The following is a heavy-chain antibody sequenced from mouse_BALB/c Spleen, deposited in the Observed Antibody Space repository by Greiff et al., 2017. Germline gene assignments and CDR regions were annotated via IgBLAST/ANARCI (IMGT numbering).Heavy chain of an antibody. CDR2: INSNGGST. J-gene: IGHJ3*01. Sequence: EVKLMESGGGLVQPGGSLKLSCAASGFTFSSYGMSWVRQTPDKRLELVATINSNGGSTYYPDSVKGRFTISRDNAKNTLYLQMSSLKSEDTAMYYCAREDGYDAWFAYWGQGTLVTVSA. CDR3: AREDGYDAWFAY. D-gene: IGHD2-2*01. V-gene: IGHV5-6-3*01. CDR1: GFTFSSYG.